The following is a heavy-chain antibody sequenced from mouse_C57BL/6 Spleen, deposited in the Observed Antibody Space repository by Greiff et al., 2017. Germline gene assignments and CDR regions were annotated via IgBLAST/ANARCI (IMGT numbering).Heavy chain of an antibody. Sequence: EVQRVESGGGLVKPGGSLKLSCAASGFTFSSYAMSWVRQTPEKRLEWVATISDGGSYTYYPDNVKGRFTISRDNAKNNLYLQMSHLKSEDTAMYYCARFDGYYYLDYWGQGTTLTVSS. CDR3: ARFDGYYYLDY. CDR1: GFTFSSYA. D-gene: IGHD2-3*01. V-gene: IGHV5-4*01. J-gene: IGHJ2*01. CDR2: ISDGGSYT.